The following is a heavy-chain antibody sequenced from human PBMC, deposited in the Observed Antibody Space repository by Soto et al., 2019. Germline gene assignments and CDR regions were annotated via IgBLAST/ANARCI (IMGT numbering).Heavy chain of an antibody. Sequence: QVHLVQSGAEVKKPGASVKVSCEGSGYGCTTYGIAGVRQAPGQGLEWMAWISAHNGNTNYAQKLQGRVTVTRDTSTSTAYMELRSLRSDDTAVYYCARGRYGDYWGQGALVTVSS. CDR3: ARGRYGDY. CDR2: ISAHNGNT. CDR1: GYGCTTYG. V-gene: IGHV1-18*01. J-gene: IGHJ4*02. D-gene: IGHD1-1*01.